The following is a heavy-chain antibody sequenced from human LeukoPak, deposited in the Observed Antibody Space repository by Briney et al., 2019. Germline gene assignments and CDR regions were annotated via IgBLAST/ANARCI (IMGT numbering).Heavy chain of an antibody. CDR2: IYNSRST. CDR3: ARRNILTEGEAFDI. Sequence: SETLPLTCSVSGGSLSSYYWTWIRQPPGKGLEWIGFIYNSRSTNYNPSLRSRVTISVDTSNNHFSLMLNSVTAADTAVYYCARRNILTEGEAFDIWGQGTMVTVSS. V-gene: IGHV4-59*08. CDR1: GGSLSSYY. J-gene: IGHJ3*02. D-gene: IGHD3-9*01.